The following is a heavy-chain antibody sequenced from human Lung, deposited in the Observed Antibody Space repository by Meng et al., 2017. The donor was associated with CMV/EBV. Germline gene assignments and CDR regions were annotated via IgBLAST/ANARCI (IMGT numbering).Heavy chain of an antibody. CDR3: ARVYYDSTNYYFSFGY. J-gene: IGHJ4*02. CDR2: ISYDGDKK. CDR1: YRCGSCA. Sequence: YRCGSCAMHWIRQAPGKGLEWVSVISYDGDKKFYTDSVKGRFTISRDNSKNTLILQMNRLRTEDTAVYYCARVYYDSTNYYFSFGYWGQGTLVTVSS. D-gene: IGHD3-22*01. V-gene: IGHV3-30*04.